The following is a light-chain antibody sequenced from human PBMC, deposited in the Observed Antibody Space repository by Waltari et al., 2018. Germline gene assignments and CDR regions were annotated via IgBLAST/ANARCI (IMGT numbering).Light chain of an antibody. V-gene: IGLV7-46*01. CDR3: WLHYSGVVL. J-gene: IGLJ2*01. CDR1: AGAVTGSHY. CDR2: DTG. Sequence: QAVVTQEPSLTVSPGGTVTLTCGSSAGAVTGSHYPYWFQQKPGQAPRTLIYDTGNKLSWTPARFSGSLLGGKAALTLSGAQPEDEAEYFCWLHYSGVVLIGGGTRLTVL.